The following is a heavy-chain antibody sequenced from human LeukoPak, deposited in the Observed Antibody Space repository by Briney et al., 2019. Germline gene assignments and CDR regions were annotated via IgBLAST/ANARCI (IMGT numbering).Heavy chain of an antibody. J-gene: IGHJ4*02. V-gene: IGHV3-30-3*01. CDR3: ASGLVDTAMATGY. CDR1: GFTFSSYA. Sequence: PGRSLRLSCAASGFTFSSYAMHWVRQAPGKGLEWVAVISYDGSNKYYADSVKGRFTISRDNSKNTLYLQMNSLRAEDTAVYYCASGLVDTAMATGYWGQGTLVTVSS. D-gene: IGHD5-18*01. CDR2: ISYDGSNK.